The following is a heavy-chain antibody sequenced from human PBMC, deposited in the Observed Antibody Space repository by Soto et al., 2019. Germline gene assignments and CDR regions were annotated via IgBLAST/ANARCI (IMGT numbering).Heavy chain of an antibody. J-gene: IGHJ5*02. D-gene: IGHD2-21*01. CDR3: ARRAVVAVTGSLDNWLDP. V-gene: IGHV4-61*01. CDR1: GGSISSGYYN. CDR2: VYNSGST. Sequence: SETLSLTCTVSGGSISSGYYNWNWLRQPPGKALEWIGYVYNSGSTNYNPSLKSRVTISVDTSKNQFSLKVNSVTAADTAVYYCARRAVVAVTGSLDNWLDPWGQGILVTVSS.